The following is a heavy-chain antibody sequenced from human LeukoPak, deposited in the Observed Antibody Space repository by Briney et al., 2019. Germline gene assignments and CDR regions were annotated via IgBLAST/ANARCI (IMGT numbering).Heavy chain of an antibody. Sequence: PGESLKISCKGSGYSFTSYWIGWVRQMPGKGLEWMGIIYPDDSDTRYGPSFQGQVTISADKSISTAYLQWSSLKASDTAMYYCARHALAAAGPGAYYYYGMDVWGKGTTVTVSS. CDR1: GYSFTSYW. D-gene: IGHD6-13*01. CDR2: IYPDDSDT. V-gene: IGHV5-51*01. J-gene: IGHJ6*04. CDR3: ARHALAAAGPGAYYYYGMDV.